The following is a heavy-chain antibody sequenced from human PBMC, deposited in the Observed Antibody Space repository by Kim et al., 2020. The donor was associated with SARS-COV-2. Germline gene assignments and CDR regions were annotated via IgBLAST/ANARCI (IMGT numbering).Heavy chain of an antibody. CDR3: ARSIDSRGDHSDACDI. CDR1: GGSVSSGYHF. J-gene: IGHJ3*02. Sequence: SETLSLTCTVPGGSVSSGYHFWSWIRQHPGKCLEWIGYISYSGRTYYNPSLKSRATISLDTSKNQVSLRRSSVTAADTAVYFCARSIDSRGDHSDACDI. D-gene: IGHD3-22*01. CDR2: ISYSGRT. V-gene: IGHV4-31*03.